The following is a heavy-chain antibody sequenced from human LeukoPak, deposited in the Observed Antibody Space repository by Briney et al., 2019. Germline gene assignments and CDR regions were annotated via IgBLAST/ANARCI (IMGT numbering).Heavy chain of an antibody. D-gene: IGHD1-26*01. Sequence: GASVKVSCKASGYTFTSYDINWVRQATGQGLEWRGWMNPNSGNTGYAQKFQSRVTMTRNTSISTAYMELSSLRSEGTAVYYCARYREVAGYYYYYMDVWGKGTTVTVSS. CDR3: ARYREVAGYYYYYMDV. CDR1: GYTFTSYD. CDR2: MNPNSGNT. J-gene: IGHJ6*03. V-gene: IGHV1-8*01.